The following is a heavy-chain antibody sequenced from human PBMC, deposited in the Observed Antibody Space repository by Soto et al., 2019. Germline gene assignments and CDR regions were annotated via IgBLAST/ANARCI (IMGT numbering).Heavy chain of an antibody. D-gene: IGHD3-22*01. CDR1: GFTFSSYS. CDR2: ISSSSSYI. Sequence: EVQLVESGGGLVKPGGSLRLSCAASGFTFSSYSMNWVRQAPGKGLEWVSSISSSSSYIYYADSVKGRFTISRDNAKNSVYLQMNSLRAEDTAVYYCARAPYYYDSRGYWAYWGQGTLVTVSS. J-gene: IGHJ4*02. CDR3: ARAPYYYDSRGYWAY. V-gene: IGHV3-21*01.